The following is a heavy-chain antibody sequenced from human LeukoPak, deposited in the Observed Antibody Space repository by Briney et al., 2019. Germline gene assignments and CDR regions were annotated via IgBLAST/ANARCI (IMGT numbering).Heavy chain of an antibody. CDR1: GGTFSSDA. CDR3: ARLLSGQWLERRDY. Sequence: SVTVPCKASGGTFSSDAISWVRQAPGQGLEWMGRIIPILGIANYAQKFQGRVKITADKSTSTAYMELSSLRSEDTAVYYCARLLSGQWLERRDYWGQGTLVTVSS. CDR2: IIPILGIA. V-gene: IGHV1-69*04. J-gene: IGHJ4*02. D-gene: IGHD6-19*01.